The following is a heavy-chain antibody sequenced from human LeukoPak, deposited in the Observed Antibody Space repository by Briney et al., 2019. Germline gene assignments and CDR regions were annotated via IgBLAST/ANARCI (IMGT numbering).Heavy chain of an antibody. Sequence: PGGSLRLSCAASGFTFSSYAMSWVRQAPGKGLEWVSVISGSGGTTFYADSVKGRFTISRDNFENTLYLQMNSLRAEDTAVYYCAKDRMVWGLGNWFDPWGQGTLVTVSS. CDR2: ISGSGGTT. J-gene: IGHJ5*02. CDR1: GFTFSSYA. D-gene: IGHD3-10*01. CDR3: AKDRMVWGLGNWFDP. V-gene: IGHV3-23*01.